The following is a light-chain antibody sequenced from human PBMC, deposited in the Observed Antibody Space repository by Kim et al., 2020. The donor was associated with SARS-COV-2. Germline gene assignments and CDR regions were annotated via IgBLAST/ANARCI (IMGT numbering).Light chain of an antibody. V-gene: IGLV1-40*01. CDR2: GNN. CDR1: YSNNGAGYG. CDR3: QSYDSSLSGSV. J-gene: IGLJ3*02. Sequence: QRVTSSGSGNYSNNGAGYGVHWDQRLPGTAPNRRIYGNNNRPTGVPDRFSGSKSGTSASLAITGLQAEDEADYYCQSYDSSLSGSVFGGGTKLTVL.